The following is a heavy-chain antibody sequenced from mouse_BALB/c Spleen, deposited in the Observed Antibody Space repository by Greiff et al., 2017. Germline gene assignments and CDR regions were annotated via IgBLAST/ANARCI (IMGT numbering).Heavy chain of an antibody. Sequence: EVKLVESGGGLVQPGGSLKLSCAASGFTFSSYGMSWVRQTPDKRLELVATINSNGGSTYYPDSVKGRFTISRDNAKNTLYLQMSSLKSEDTAMYYCARELLRGGDFDYWGQGTTLTVSS. CDR3: ARELLRGGDFDY. J-gene: IGHJ2*01. CDR2: INSNGGST. V-gene: IGHV5-6-3*01. D-gene: IGHD1-1*01. CDR1: GFTFSSYG.